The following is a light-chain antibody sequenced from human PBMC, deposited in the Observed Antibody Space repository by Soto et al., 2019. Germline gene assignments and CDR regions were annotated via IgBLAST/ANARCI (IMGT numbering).Light chain of an antibody. V-gene: IGKV3D-20*02. CDR1: DSTLNDY. Sequence: PGQMGPLSCNVSDSTLNDYLAWYQQKPGQAPRLLIHDASRRATGIPDRFSGSGSGTDFTLTISRLEPEDFAVYYCQQRSDWPWTFGQGTKVDIK. CDR3: QQRSDWPWT. J-gene: IGKJ1*01. CDR2: DAS.